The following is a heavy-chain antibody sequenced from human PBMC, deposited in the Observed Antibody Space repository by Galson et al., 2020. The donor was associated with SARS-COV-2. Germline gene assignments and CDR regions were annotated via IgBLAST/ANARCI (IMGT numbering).Heavy chain of an antibody. V-gene: IGHV1-3*01. Sequence: ASVKVSCKASGYTFTSYAMHWVRQDPGQRLEWMGCINGGNGNTKYSQKFQGRVTIMRDTSASTAYMELTSLSSEDTAVYYCAREGRIVGAGPLARDYMDVWGKGTTVTVSS. D-gene: IGHD1-26*01. J-gene: IGHJ6*03. CDR3: AREGRIVGAGPLARDYMDV. CDR2: INGGNGNT. CDR1: GYTFTSYA.